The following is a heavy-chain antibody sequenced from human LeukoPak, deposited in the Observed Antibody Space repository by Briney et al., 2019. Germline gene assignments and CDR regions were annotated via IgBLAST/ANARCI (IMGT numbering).Heavy chain of an antibody. CDR3: AKDGSFTIRFPSFQH. CDR2: IKGDGSKI. V-gene: IGHV3-7*03. D-gene: IGHD3-10*01. Sequence: GGSLRLSCGASGFTFSEYWMTWVRQAPGRGPEWVANIKGDGSKIYYADSVKGRFTISRDNAKNSLYLQMNSLRAEDTALYYCAKDGSFTIRFPSFQHWGQGTLVTVSS. CDR1: GFTFSEYW. J-gene: IGHJ1*01.